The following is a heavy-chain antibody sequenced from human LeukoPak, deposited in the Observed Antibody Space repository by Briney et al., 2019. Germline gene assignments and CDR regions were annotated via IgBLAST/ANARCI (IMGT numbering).Heavy chain of an antibody. V-gene: IGHV1-69*13. CDR2: IIPIFGTA. CDR1: GGTFSSYA. CDR3: AREPLTDCSGGNCYSWGFDY. Sequence: SVKVSCKASGGTFSSYAISWARQAPGRGLEWMGGIIPIFGTANYAQKFQGRVTITADESTSTAYMELSSLRAEDTAVYYCAREPLTDCSGGNCYSWGFDYWGQGTLVTVSS. D-gene: IGHD2-15*01. J-gene: IGHJ4*02.